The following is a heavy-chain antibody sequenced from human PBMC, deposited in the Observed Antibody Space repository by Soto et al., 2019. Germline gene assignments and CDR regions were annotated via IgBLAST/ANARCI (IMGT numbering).Heavy chain of an antibody. D-gene: IGHD5-12*01. CDR3: ARYYVDIVDYGMDV. CDR1: GFTFSSYG. V-gene: IGHV3-33*01. Sequence: PGGSLRLSCAASGFTFSSYGMHWVRQAPGKGLEWVAVIWYDGSNKYYADSVKGRFTISRDNSKNTLYLQMNSLRAEDTAVYYCARYYVDIVDYGMDVWGQGTTVTVSS. J-gene: IGHJ6*02. CDR2: IWYDGSNK.